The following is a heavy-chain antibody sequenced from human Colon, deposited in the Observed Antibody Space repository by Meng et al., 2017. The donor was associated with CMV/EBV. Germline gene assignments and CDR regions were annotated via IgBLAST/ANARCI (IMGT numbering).Heavy chain of an antibody. CDR2: ISYDGTIT. V-gene: IGHV3-30*04. CDR1: GFTFSSYA. J-gene: IGHJ4*02. CDR3: ANWAGDDRTGYYPS. D-gene: IGHD3-22*01. Sequence: GESLKISCAASGFTFSSYAMHWVRQAPGKGLEWVALISYDGTITGYSDSVRGRFTISRDNSKNTLSLQMNSLRAEDTAVYYCANWAGDDRTGYYPSWGQGTGVTVSS.